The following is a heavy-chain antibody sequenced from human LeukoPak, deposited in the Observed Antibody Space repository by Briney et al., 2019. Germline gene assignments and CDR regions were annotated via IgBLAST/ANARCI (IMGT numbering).Heavy chain of an antibody. Sequence: SETLSLTCTVSGGSISSGSYYWSWIRQPAGKGLEWIGRIYTSGSTNYNPSLKSRVTISVDTSKNQFSLKLGSLTAADTAVYYCARDRYYYDSSGYQALLDYWGQGTLVTVSS. J-gene: IGHJ4*02. CDR1: GGSISSGSYY. V-gene: IGHV4-61*02. CDR2: IYTSGST. D-gene: IGHD3-22*01. CDR3: ARDRYYYDSSGYQALLDY.